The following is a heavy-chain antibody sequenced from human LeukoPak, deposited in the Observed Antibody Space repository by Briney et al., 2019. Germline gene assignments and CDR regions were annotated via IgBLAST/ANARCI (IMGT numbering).Heavy chain of an antibody. CDR3: ARDGGLVVPTAPAAFDI. Sequence: SETLSLTCTVSGGSISDYYWSWIRQPAGKALEWIGRLYTSGNTNYNPSLKSRVTMSLDTSKNQFSLKLNSVTAADTALYYCARDGGLVVPTAPAAFDIWGQGTMVTVSS. D-gene: IGHD2-2*01. V-gene: IGHV4-4*07. CDR1: GGSISDYY. J-gene: IGHJ3*02. CDR2: LYTSGNT.